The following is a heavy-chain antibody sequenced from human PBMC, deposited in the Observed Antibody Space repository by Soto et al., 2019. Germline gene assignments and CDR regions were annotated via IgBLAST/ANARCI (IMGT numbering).Heavy chain of an antibody. CDR2: INPSGGST. J-gene: IGHJ5*02. CDR3: ARDQEGYCISTSCYWFDP. Sequence: ASVKVSCKASGYTFTSYYMHWVRQAPGQGLEWMGIINPSGGSTSYAQKFQGRVTMTRDTSTSTVYMELSSLRSEDTAVYYCARDQEGYCISTSCYWFDPWGQGTLVTVSS. D-gene: IGHD2-2*01. CDR1: GYTFTSYY. V-gene: IGHV1-46*01.